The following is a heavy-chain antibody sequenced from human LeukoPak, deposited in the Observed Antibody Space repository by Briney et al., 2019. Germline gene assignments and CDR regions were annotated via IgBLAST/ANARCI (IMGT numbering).Heavy chain of an antibody. CDR3: AGASYDSSGVH. Sequence: SETLSLTCTVSGGSISRYYWSWIRQPPGKGLEWIGYIYYSGSTNYNPSLKSRVTISVDTSENQFSLKLSSVTAADTAVYYCAGASYDSSGVHWGQGTLVTVSS. J-gene: IGHJ4*02. CDR1: GGSISRYY. CDR2: IYYSGST. D-gene: IGHD3-22*01. V-gene: IGHV4-59*01.